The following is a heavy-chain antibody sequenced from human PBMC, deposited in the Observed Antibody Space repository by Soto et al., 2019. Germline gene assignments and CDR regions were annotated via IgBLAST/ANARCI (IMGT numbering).Heavy chain of an antibody. D-gene: IGHD1-26*01. Sequence: QVQLVQSGAEVKKPGASVKLSCKASGYTFNNYDIHWVRQATGQGLEWMGWMNPNSGNTGYAEKFQGRVTVTRNTSTSTDYMELRSLRSEDTAVYYCARADGSSHDAFDIWGQGTMVNVSS. CDR1: GYTFNNYD. CDR3: ARADGSSHDAFDI. CDR2: MNPNSGNT. J-gene: IGHJ3*02. V-gene: IGHV1-8*01.